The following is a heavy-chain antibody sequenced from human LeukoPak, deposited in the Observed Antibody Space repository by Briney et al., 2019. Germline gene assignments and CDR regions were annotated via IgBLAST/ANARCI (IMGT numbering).Heavy chain of an antibody. Sequence: PSETLSLTCTVSGYSISSGYYWGWIRQPPGKGLEWIGSIYHSGSTNYNPSLKSRVTISVDKSKNQFSLKLSSVTAADTAVYYSARHRGRLTMMVTPGSYFDYWGQGTLVTVSS. CDR2: IYHSGST. CDR3: ARHRGRLTMMVTPGSYFDY. CDR1: GYSISSGYY. D-gene: IGHD3-22*01. V-gene: IGHV4-38-2*02. J-gene: IGHJ4*02.